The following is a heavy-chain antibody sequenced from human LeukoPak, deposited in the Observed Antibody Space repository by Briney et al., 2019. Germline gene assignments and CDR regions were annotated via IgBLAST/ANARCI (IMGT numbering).Heavy chain of an antibody. D-gene: IGHD1-26*01. V-gene: IGHV3-23*01. Sequence: GGSLRLSCAASGFTFRSYAMSWVRQAPGKGLEWVSGISNSGDTTYYADSVKGRFTISRDNSKNTLYLQMDSLRAKDTAVYYCAIGWELHRFGYWGQGTLVTVSS. CDR1: GFTFRSYA. J-gene: IGHJ4*02. CDR3: AIGWELHRFGY. CDR2: ISNSGDTT.